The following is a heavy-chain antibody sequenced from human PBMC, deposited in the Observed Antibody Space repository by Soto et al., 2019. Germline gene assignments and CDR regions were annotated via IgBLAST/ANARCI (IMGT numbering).Heavy chain of an antibody. Sequence: QVQLVQSGAEVNKPGASVKVSCKASGYTFTSYYISWVRQAPGQGREWLGWISAYNGNTNYAPKHQGRVTMTTDTATSSAYMELSSLSSDDTAVYYCPRYLPPVDSWGQGTLITVSS. CDR2: ISAYNGNT. J-gene: IGHJ4*02. CDR1: GYTFTSYY. V-gene: IGHV1-18*01. CDR3: PRYLPPVDS.